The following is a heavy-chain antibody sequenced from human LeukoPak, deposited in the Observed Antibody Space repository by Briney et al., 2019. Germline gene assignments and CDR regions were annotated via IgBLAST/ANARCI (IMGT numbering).Heavy chain of an antibody. CDR1: GGSISSYY. V-gene: IGHV4-59*01. CDR2: IYYSGST. Sequence: SETLSLTCTVSGGSISSYYWSWLRQPPGKGLEWIGYIYYSGSTNYNPSLKSRVTISVDTSKNQFSLKLSSVTAADTAVYYCARELRGVRCSSASCYNPGAFDIWGQGTMVTVSS. D-gene: IGHD2-2*01. J-gene: IGHJ3*02. CDR3: ARELRGVRCSSASCYNPGAFDI.